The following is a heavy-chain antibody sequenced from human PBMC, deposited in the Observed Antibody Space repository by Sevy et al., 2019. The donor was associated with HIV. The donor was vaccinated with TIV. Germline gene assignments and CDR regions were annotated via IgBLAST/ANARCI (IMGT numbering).Heavy chain of an antibody. CDR3: ARHSRSWYLHWFDP. J-gene: IGHJ5*02. D-gene: IGHD6-13*01. Sequence: SETLSLTCTVSGGSISSSSYYWGWIRQPPGKGLEWIGSIYYSGSTYYNPSLKSRVTISVDTSKNQFSLKLSSVTAADTAVYYCARHSRSWYLHWFDPWGQGTLVTVSS. V-gene: IGHV4-39*01. CDR2: IYYSGST. CDR1: GGSISSSSYY.